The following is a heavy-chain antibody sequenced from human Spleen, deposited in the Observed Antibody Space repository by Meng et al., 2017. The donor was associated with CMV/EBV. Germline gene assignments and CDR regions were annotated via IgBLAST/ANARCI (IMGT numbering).Heavy chain of an antibody. Sequence: ASVKVSCKASGYTFTNYYMHWVRQAPGQGLEWMGRINPSGDRTSYAQKFQGRVTMTRDTSTRTVYMELSRLRSDDTAVYYCARDSGSSSSIDYWGQGTLVTVSS. D-gene: IGHD6-13*01. CDR1: GYTFTNYY. CDR3: ARDSGSSSSIDY. V-gene: IGHV1-46*01. CDR2: INPSGDRT. J-gene: IGHJ4*02.